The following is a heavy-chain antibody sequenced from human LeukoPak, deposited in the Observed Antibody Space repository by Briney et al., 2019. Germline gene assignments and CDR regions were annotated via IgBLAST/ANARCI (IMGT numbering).Heavy chain of an antibody. CDR1: GFTFDDYT. CDR2: ISWDGGST. CDR3: AKGIWGVVVGFLDY. J-gene: IGHJ4*02. D-gene: IGHD3-22*01. Sequence: GGSLRLSCAASGFTFDDYTMHWVRQAPGKGLEWVSLISWDGGSTYYADSVKGRFTISRDNSKNSLYLQMNSLRTEDTDLYYCAKGIWGVVVGFLDYWGQGTLVTVSS. V-gene: IGHV3-43*01.